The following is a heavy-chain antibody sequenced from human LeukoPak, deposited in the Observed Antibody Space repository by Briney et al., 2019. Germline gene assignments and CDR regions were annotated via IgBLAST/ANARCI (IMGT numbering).Heavy chain of an antibody. CDR1: GYTLTELS. CDR3: ATAEYYDSSGSIDAFDI. D-gene: IGHD3-22*01. Sequence: ASVKVSCKVSGYTLTELSMHWVRQAPGKGLEWMGGFDPEDGETIYAQKFQGRVTMTEDTSTDTAYMELSSLRSEDTAVYYCATAEYYDSSGSIDAFDIWGQGTVVTVSS. J-gene: IGHJ3*02. V-gene: IGHV1-24*01. CDR2: FDPEDGET.